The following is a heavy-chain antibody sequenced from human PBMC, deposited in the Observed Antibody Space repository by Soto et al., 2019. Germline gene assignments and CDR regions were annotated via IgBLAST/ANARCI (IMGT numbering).Heavy chain of an antibody. CDR3: ARLSKRLFGQYEVDY. CDR2: IYHTGSA. J-gene: IGHJ4*02. CDR1: GGSVTHGDNY. V-gene: IGHV4-30-4*01. Sequence: QVQLQESGPGLVKASQSLSLTCTVSGGSVTHGDNYWGWIRQRPGKGLEWISYIYHTGSASFSPSLKGRGSMSVATSSNVFSLELTSVTAADTAMYYCARLSKRLFGQYEVDYWGQGVLVTVSS. D-gene: IGHD3-3*01.